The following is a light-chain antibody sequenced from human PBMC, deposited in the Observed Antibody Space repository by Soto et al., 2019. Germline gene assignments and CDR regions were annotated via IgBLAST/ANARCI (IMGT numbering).Light chain of an antibody. J-gene: IGKJ1*01. CDR2: GAS. Sequence: EIVLTQSPGTLSLSPGERATLSCRASQSVSRSYLAWYQQNRGQATRLLIYGASRMAPRIPDRCGCSWTGTNYTLTNLRIDQDDAAVYDCHQNGSSRWTFGEGTKVEIQ. CDR3: HQNGSSRWT. CDR1: QSVSRSY. V-gene: IGKV3-20*01.